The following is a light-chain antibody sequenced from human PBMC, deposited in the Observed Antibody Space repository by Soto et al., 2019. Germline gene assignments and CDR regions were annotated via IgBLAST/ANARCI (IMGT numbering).Light chain of an antibody. V-gene: IGKV3-20*01. J-gene: IGKJ1*01. CDR1: QSISSNY. CDR2: GAS. Sequence: EIVLTQSPGTLCLSPGERATLSCRASQSISSNYLAWYQQKPGQAPRLLIYGASTRATGIPDRFSGSGSGTDFTLTISRLEPEDFAVYHCQQYDDSMTFGQGTKVDIK. CDR3: QQYDDSMT.